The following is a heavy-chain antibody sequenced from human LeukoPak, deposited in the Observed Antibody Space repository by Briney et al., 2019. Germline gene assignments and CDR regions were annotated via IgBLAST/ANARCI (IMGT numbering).Heavy chain of an antibody. CDR2: IYYSGST. V-gene: IGHV4-39*01. CDR1: GGSISSSSYY. Sequence: LETLSLTCTVSGGSISSSSYYWGWIRQPPGTGLEWIGSIYYSGSTYYNPSLKSRVTISVDTSKNQFSLKLSSVTAADTAVYYCASWVCGGDCSYFDYWGQGTLVTVSS. J-gene: IGHJ4*02. CDR3: ASWVCGGDCSYFDY. D-gene: IGHD2-21*02.